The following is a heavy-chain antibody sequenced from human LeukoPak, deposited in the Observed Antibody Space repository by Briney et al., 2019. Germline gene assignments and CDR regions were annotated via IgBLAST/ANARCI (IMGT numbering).Heavy chain of an antibody. CDR2: ISAYNGNT. CDR1: GYTFTSYG. J-gene: IGHJ6*02. CDR3: ASTREFNYYYGMDV. D-gene: IGHD3-10*01. Sequence: ASVKVSCKASGYTFTSYGISWVRQAPGQELEWMGWISAYNGNTNYAQKLQGRVTMTTDTSTSTAYMELRSLRSDDTAVYYCASTREFNYYYGMDVWGQGTTVTVSS. V-gene: IGHV1-18*01.